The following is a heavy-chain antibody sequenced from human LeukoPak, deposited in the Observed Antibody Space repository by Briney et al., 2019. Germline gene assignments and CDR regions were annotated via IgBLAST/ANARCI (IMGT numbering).Heavy chain of an antibody. V-gene: IGHV1-8*01. Sequence: ASVKVSCKASGYTFTSYDINWVRQATGQGLEWMGWMNPNSGNTGYAQKFQGRVTMTRNTSISTAYMELSSLRSEDTAVYYCARQGKSYYDFWSGSNTRGPFDYWGQGTLVTVSS. CDR3: ARQGKSYYDFWSGSNTRGPFDY. CDR1: GYTFTSYD. J-gene: IGHJ4*02. D-gene: IGHD3-3*01. CDR2: MNPNSGNT.